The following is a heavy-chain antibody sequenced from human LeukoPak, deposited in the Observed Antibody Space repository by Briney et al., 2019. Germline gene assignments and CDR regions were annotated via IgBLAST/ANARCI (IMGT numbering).Heavy chain of an antibody. V-gene: IGHV3-66*01. J-gene: IGHJ4*02. D-gene: IGHD3-10*01. Sequence: GGSLRLSCAASGFTVSTNYVSWVRQAPGKGLEWVSVIYRGGGTAYADSVRDRFTISRDNSKNTVYLHMTSLRVEDTAVYYCARDVIYGSDIYSYGDCLGQGTLVTVSS. CDR3: ARDVIYGSDIYSYGDC. CDR2: IYRGGGT. CDR1: GFTVSTNY.